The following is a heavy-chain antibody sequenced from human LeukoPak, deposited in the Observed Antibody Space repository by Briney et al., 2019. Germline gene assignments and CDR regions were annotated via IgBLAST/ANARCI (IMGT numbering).Heavy chain of an antibody. CDR1: GGSFSGYY. J-gene: IGHJ6*03. V-gene: IGHV4-34*01. D-gene: IGHD2-8*02. Sequence: PSETLSLTCAVYGGSFSGYYWSWIRQPPGKGLEWIGEMNHSGSTNYNPSLKRVVTISVDSSKNQFSLKLSSVTAADTAVYYCARGKGLVPTGALYYYYMDVGAKGPRSPSP. CDR3: ARGKGLVPTGALYYYYMDV. CDR2: MNHSGST.